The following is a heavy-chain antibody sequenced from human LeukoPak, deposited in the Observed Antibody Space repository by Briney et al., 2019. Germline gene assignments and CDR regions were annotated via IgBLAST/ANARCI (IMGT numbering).Heavy chain of an antibody. CDR3: ARWGFDY. D-gene: IGHD3-16*01. J-gene: IGHJ4*02. CDR2: IYYSGST. CDR1: GGSVSSGSFY. Sequence: PSETLSLTCTVSGGSVSSGSFYWNWIRQPPGKGLEWIGYIYYSGSTSYNPSLKSRVTISVDTSKNQFSLKLSSVTAADTAVYYCARWGFDYWGQGTLVTVSS. V-gene: IGHV4-61*01.